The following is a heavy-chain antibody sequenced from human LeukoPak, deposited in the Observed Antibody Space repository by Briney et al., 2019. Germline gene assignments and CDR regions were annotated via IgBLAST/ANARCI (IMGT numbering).Heavy chain of an antibody. D-gene: IGHD3-22*01. V-gene: IGHV1-18*01. CDR3: ARDLWNFYDDSGYNRDFDS. CDR1: TSR. Sequence: ASVKVSCKATSRISWVRQAPGQGLEWMGWIGTYGGDTYYAQKFQGRITVTTDASTSTVYMELRNLRSDDTAVYYCARDLWNFYDDSGYNRDFDSWGQGTLVTVSS. J-gene: IGHJ5*01. CDR2: IGTYGGDT.